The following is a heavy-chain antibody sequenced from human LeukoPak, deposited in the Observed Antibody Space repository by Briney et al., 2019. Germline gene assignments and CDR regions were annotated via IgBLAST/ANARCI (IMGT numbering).Heavy chain of an antibody. CDR1: GFIFSTYG. Sequence: GGSLRLSCVASGFIFSTYGMHWVRQAPGKGLEWVAFTRSDGSGEYYTDSVKGRFTISRGNSKNTLYLQMNSLRVEDTAVYYCGKHDSASDYWGQGTLVTVSS. J-gene: IGHJ4*02. D-gene: IGHD1-26*01. CDR2: TRSDGSGE. V-gene: IGHV3-30*02. CDR3: GKHDSASDY.